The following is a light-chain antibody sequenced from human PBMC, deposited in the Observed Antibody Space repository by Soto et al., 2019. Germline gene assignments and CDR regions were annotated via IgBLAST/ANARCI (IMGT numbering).Light chain of an antibody. CDR3: MEALQTPNT. Sequence: DIVTTQSPLSLPVTPGEPASISCRTSQSLLHSNGYNYLDWYLQKPGQSPQLLLYLGSNRASGVPDRFSGSGSGTDFTLKISSVEAEDGGVYYCMEALQTPNTFGQGTKVEIK. V-gene: IGKV2-28*01. J-gene: IGKJ1*01. CDR2: LGS. CDR1: QSLLHSNGYNY.